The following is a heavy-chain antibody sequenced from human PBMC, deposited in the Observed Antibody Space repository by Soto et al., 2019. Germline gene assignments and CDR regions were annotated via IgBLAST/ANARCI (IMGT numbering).Heavy chain of an antibody. CDR3: ARASAAMVYLFDY. J-gene: IGHJ4*02. CDR1: GFTFSSYG. CDR2: LWYDGSNK. V-gene: IGHV3-33*01. Sequence: GGSLRLSCAASGFTFSSYGMHWVRQAPGKGLEWVAVLWYDGSNKYYADSVKGRFTISRDNSKNTLYLQMNSLRAEDTAVYYCARASAAMVYLFDYWGQGTLVTVSS. D-gene: IGHD5-18*01.